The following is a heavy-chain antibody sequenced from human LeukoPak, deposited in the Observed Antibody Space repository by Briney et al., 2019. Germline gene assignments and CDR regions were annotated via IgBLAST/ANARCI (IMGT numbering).Heavy chain of an antibody. Sequence: GGSLRLSCAASGFTFSSYWMHWVRQAPGKGLVWVSRINPDGSTTSYADSVKGRFAISRDSAKNTLYLQMNSLRAEDTAVYYCARVSVGRYYFDNWGQGTPVTVS. D-gene: IGHD3-3*02. CDR1: GFTFSSYW. CDR2: INPDGSTT. J-gene: IGHJ4*02. CDR3: ARVSVGRYYFDN. V-gene: IGHV3-74*01.